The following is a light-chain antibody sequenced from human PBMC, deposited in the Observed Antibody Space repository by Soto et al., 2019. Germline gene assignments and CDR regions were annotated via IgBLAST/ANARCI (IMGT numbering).Light chain of an antibody. CDR3: QQTYRSPFT. Sequence: DIPMTQSPSSLSASVGDNVTMSCRASQNILTYLNWYQQNPGRAPKLLIFGASILQDGVPSRFSGIGSGTEFTLTITSLRPEDFVTYFCQQTYRSPFTFGPGTKVDVK. V-gene: IGKV1-39*01. CDR1: QNILTY. J-gene: IGKJ3*01. CDR2: GAS.